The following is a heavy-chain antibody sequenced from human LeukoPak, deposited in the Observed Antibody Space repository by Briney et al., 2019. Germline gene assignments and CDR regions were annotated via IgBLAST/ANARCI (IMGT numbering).Heavy chain of an antibody. J-gene: IGHJ4*02. Sequence: PGGSLRLSCAASGFTVSSNYMSWVRQAPGKGLEWVANIKQDGSEKYYVDSVKGRFTISRDNAKNSLYLQMNSLRAEDTAVYYCARSTSYSSGWFELDYWGQGTLVTVSS. CDR2: IKQDGSEK. CDR3: ARSTSYSSGWFELDY. D-gene: IGHD6-19*01. CDR1: GFTVSSNY. V-gene: IGHV3-7*01.